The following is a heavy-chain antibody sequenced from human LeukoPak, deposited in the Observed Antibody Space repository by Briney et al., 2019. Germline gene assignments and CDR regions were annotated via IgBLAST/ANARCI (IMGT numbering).Heavy chain of an antibody. CDR1: GFTFSSYA. J-gene: IGHJ4*02. D-gene: IGHD3-22*01. Sequence: GSLRLSCAASGFTFSSYAMSWVRQAPGKGLEWVSAISGSGGSTYYADSVKGRFTISRDNSKNTLYLQMNSLRAEDTAVYYCAKELRSLLTMIVVVINSFDYWGQGTLVTVSS. CDR3: AKELRSLLTMIVVVINSFDY. V-gene: IGHV3-23*01. CDR2: ISGSGGST.